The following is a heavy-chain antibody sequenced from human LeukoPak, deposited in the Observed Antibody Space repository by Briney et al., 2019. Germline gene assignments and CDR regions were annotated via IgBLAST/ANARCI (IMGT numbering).Heavy chain of an antibody. CDR1: GYTFTSYG. J-gene: IGHJ4*02. CDR2: ISAYNGNT. V-gene: IGHV1-18*01. CDR3: ARDRGYSSGWYRPPDDY. Sequence: GASVKVSCKASGYTFTSYGISWVRQAPGQGLEWMGWISAYNGNTNYAQKLQGRVTMTTDTSTNTAYMELRSLRSDDTAVYYCARDRGYSSGWYRPPDDYWGQGTLVTVSS. D-gene: IGHD6-19*01.